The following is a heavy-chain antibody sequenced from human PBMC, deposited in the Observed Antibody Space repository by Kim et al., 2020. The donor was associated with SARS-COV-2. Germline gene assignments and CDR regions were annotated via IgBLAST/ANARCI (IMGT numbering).Heavy chain of an antibody. Sequence: SQTLSLTCAISGDSVSSNSAAWNWIRQSPSRGLEWLGRTYYRSKWYNDYAVSVKSRITINPDTSKNQFSLQLNSVTPEDTAVYYCARDPRYNWNSLYGMDVWGQGTTVTVSS. CDR2: TYYRSKWYN. CDR1: GDSVSSNSAA. D-gene: IGHD1-7*01. CDR3: ARDPRYNWNSLYGMDV. J-gene: IGHJ6*02. V-gene: IGHV6-1*01.